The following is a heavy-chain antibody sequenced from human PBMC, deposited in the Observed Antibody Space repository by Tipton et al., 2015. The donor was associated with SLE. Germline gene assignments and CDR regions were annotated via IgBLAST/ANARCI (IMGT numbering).Heavy chain of an antibody. CDR2: LYHRGST. CDR1: GFSITSGDY. J-gene: IGHJ5*02. CDR3: ARDPYDSTWRNGWFDP. V-gene: IGHV4-38-2*02. D-gene: IGHD6-13*01. Sequence: TLSLTCAVSGFSITSGDYWGWFRQPPGKGLEWVGSLYHRGSTCYNPSLKSRVTISTDTSKNEIYLKLTSVTATDTAVYFCARDPYDSTWRNGWFDPWGQGTLVTVSS.